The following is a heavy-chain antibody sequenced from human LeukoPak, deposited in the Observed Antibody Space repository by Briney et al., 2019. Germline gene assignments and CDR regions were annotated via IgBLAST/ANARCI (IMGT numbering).Heavy chain of an antibody. D-gene: IGHD3-22*01. CDR1: GGSISSSSYY. J-gene: IGHJ4*02. Sequence: SETLSLTCTVSGGSISSSSYYWGWIRQPPGKGLEWIGSIYYSGSTYYNPSLKSRVTISVDTSKNQFSPKLSSVTAADTAVYYCARDSHYYDSSGYPLDYWGQGTLVTVSS. CDR2: IYYSGST. CDR3: ARDSHYYDSSGYPLDY. V-gene: IGHV4-39*07.